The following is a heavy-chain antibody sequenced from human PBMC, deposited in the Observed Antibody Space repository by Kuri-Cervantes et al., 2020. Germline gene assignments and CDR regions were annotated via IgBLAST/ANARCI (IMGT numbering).Heavy chain of an antibody. D-gene: IGHD3-16*01. V-gene: IGHV3-48*01. CDR1: GFTVSSNY. CDR3: ASANWGLYY. Sequence: GGSLRLSCAASGFTVSSNYMSWVRQAPGKGLEWVSYISSSSGTIYYADSVKGRFTISRDNAKNSLYLQMDSLRAEDTAVYYCASANWGLYYWGQGTLVTVSS. CDR2: ISSSSGTI. J-gene: IGHJ4*02.